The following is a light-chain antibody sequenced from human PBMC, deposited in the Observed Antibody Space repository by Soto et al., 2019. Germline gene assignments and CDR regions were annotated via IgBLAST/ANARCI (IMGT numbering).Light chain of an antibody. Sequence: QSVLTQPPSASGTPGQRVTISCSGSSSNIGGNYVYSYQQHPGTAPKPLIYRNNQRPPGVPGRFSGAKSGTSASLAISGLGVEDEEEYYCSAWDDSQSGPVFGGGTKVTVL. V-gene: IGLV1-47*01. CDR3: SAWDDSQSGPV. CDR2: RNN. CDR1: SSNIGGNY. J-gene: IGLJ2*01.